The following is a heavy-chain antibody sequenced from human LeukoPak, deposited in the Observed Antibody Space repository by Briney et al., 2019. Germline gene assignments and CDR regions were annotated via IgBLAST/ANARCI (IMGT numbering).Heavy chain of an antibody. CDR2: TNPNSGNT. D-gene: IGHD3-16*01. V-gene: IGHV1-8*01. Sequence: GASVTVSCKASGYTFTSYDINWVRQATGQGLEWMGWTNPNSGNTGYGQKFQGRVTITRNTSISTAYMELTGLRSDDTAMYYCARAKGGGLSDYWGQGTLVTVSS. CDR1: GYTFTSYD. CDR3: ARAKGGGLSDY. J-gene: IGHJ4*02.